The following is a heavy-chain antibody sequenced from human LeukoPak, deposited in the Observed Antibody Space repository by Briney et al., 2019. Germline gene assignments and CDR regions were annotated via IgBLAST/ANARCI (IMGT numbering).Heavy chain of an antibody. CDR3: VQFELDY. J-gene: IGHJ4*02. V-gene: IGHV1-2*02. D-gene: IGHD1-7*01. Sequence: ASVKVSCKTSGYTFTNYYLHWVRQAPGQGLEWMGWINPNTGGTNYAQKFQGRVTMTRDTSISTAYMDLSRLRSDDTAVYYCVQFELDYWGQGTLVTVSS. CDR1: GYTFTNYY. CDR2: INPNTGGT.